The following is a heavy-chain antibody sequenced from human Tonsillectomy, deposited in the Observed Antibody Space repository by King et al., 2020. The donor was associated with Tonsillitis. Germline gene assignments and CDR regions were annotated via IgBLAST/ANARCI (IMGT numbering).Heavy chain of an antibody. CDR1: GGTFSNYA. CDR2: IIPILHIA. CDR3: ARFSVGGSYPYYFDY. Sequence: VQLVESGAEVKKPGSSVNVSCKASGGTFSNYAISWVRQAPGQGLEWMGRIIPILHIANYAQKFQGRITITADKSTSTAYMELSSLRSEDTAVYYCARFSVGGSYPYYFDYWGQGTLVTVSS. D-gene: IGHD1-26*01. V-gene: IGHV1-69*09. J-gene: IGHJ4*02.